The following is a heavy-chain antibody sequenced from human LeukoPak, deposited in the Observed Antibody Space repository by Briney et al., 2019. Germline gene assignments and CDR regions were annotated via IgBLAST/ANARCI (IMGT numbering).Heavy chain of an antibody. V-gene: IGHV3-21*04. CDR1: GFTFSSYS. CDR3: ARDIVVVVAAYYYYYGMDV. CDR2: ISSSSSYI. J-gene: IGHJ6*02. D-gene: IGHD2-15*01. Sequence: PGGSLRLSCAASGFTFSSYSMNWVRQAPGKGLEWVSSISSSSSYIYYADSVKGRFTISRDNAKNSLYLQMNSLRAEDTAVYYCARDIVVVVAAYYYYYGMDVWGQGTTVTVSS.